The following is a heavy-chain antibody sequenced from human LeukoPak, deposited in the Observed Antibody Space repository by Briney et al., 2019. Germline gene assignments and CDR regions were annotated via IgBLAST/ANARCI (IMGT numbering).Heavy chain of an antibody. V-gene: IGHV3-23*01. CDR3: ANEIRPNDY. D-gene: IGHD4-17*01. J-gene: IGHJ4*02. CDR1: GFTFRSCA. Sequence: GGSLRLSCAASGFTFRSCAMTWVRQAPGKGPEWLSAISISGDDTYYADSVKGRFTISRDNSKNTLYLQMNSLSADDTAMYYCANEIRPNDYWGQGTLVTVSS. CDR2: ISISGDDT.